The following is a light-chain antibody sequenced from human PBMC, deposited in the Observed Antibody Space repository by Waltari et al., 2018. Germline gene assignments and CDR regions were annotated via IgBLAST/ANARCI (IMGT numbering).Light chain of an antibody. V-gene: IGKV3-20*01. CDR3: QQYAGSRLT. Sequence: EFVLLQSPGTLSLSPGQTATLSCRASPGVSSATLAWYQQTPGQAPRLLIYGVSPRATGIPDRFSGRRSGTDFTLTINGLEPEDSAMYYCQQYAGSRLTFGGGTRLEIK. CDR1: PGVSSAT. CDR2: GVS. J-gene: IGKJ4*01.